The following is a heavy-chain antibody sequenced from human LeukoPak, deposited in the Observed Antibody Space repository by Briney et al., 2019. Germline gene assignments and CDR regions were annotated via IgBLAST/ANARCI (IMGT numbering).Heavy chain of an antibody. J-gene: IGHJ6*02. Sequence: PSETLSLTCTVSGGSISSYYWSWIRQPPGKGLEWIGYIYYSGSTNYNPSLKSRVTISVDTSKNQFSLKLSSVTAADTAVYYCARDSPLTDIVVVPAASTLYYYYGMDVWGQGTTVTVSS. CDR2: IYYSGST. CDR3: ARDSPLTDIVVVPAASTLYYYYGMDV. D-gene: IGHD2-2*01. CDR1: GGSISSYY. V-gene: IGHV4-59*12.